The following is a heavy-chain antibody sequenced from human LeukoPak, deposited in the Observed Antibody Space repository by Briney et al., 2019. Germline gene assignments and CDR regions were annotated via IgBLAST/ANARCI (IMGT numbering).Heavy chain of an antibody. CDR1: GFTFSSYS. D-gene: IGHD2-2*01. Sequence: GGSLRLSCAASGFTFSSYSMNWVRQAPGKGLEWVSYISTSSNTIHYADSVKGRFTISRDNAKNSLYLQMNSLRAEDTAVYYCARLVRCSSTSCRPVGFDYWGQGTLVTVSS. CDR3: ARLVRCSSTSCRPVGFDY. CDR2: ISTSSNTI. J-gene: IGHJ4*02. V-gene: IGHV3-48*04.